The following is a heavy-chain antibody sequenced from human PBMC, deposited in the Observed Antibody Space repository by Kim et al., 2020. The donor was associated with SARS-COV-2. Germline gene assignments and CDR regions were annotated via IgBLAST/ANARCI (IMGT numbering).Heavy chain of an antibody. V-gene: IGHV5-51*01. J-gene: IGHJ6*02. Sequence: GESLKISCKGSGYSFTSYWIGWVRQMPGKGLEWMGIIYPGDSDTRYSPSFQGQVTISADKSISTAYLQWSSLKASDTAMYYCARQDDFWSGYHHSPTARGHYGMDVWGQGTTVTVSS. CDR1: GYSFTSYW. D-gene: IGHD3-3*01. CDR2: IYPGDSDT. CDR3: ARQDDFWSGYHHSPTARGHYGMDV.